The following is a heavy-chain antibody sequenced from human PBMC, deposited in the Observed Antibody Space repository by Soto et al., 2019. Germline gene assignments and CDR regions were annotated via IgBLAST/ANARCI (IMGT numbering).Heavy chain of an antibody. J-gene: IGHJ4*02. D-gene: IGHD6-13*01. CDR2: MHYSGSV. Sequence: QVKLKESGQGLGKPSGTLPLTCTVSGGSIRGYSCAWFRQPPGKGLEWIGYMHYSGSVNYNPSLKSRVTISIDTSENQFSLRLSSVTAADTAVYYCARGSSWYDYWGQGTLVTVSS. V-gene: IGHV4-59*08. CDR3: ARGSSWYDY. CDR1: GGSIRGYS.